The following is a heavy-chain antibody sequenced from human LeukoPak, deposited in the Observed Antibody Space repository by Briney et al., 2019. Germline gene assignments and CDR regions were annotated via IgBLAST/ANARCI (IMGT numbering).Heavy chain of an antibody. CDR2: MNPNSGNT. CDR1: GYTFTSYD. CDR3: ARGPSIAPPPRYYYMDV. Sequence: ASVKVSCKASGYTFTSYDINWVRQATGQGLEWMGWMNPNSGNTGYAQKFQGRVTMTRNTSISTAYMELSSLRSEDTAVYYCARGPSIAPPPRYYYMDVWGKGTTVTVSS. D-gene: IGHD6-6*01. V-gene: IGHV1-8*01. J-gene: IGHJ6*03.